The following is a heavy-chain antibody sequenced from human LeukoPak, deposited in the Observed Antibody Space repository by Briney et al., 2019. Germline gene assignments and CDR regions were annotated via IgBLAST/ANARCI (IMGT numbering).Heavy chain of an antibody. V-gene: IGHV3-23*01. CDR3: AKDALYYYGSGSYRGYFDY. J-gene: IGHJ4*02. CDR1: GFTFSSYA. D-gene: IGHD3-10*01. CDR2: FSGSGGST. Sequence: GGSLRLSCAASGFTFSSYALSWVRQAPGKGLEWVSAFSGSGGSTYYADSVEGRFTISRDNSKNTLYLQMNSLRAEDTAVYYCAKDALYYYGSGSYRGYFDYWGQGTLVTVSS.